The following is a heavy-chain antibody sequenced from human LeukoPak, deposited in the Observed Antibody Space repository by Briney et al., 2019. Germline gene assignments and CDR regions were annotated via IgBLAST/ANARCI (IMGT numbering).Heavy chain of an antibody. Sequence: PSETLSLTCTVSGASIISSSYYWGWIRQPPGKGLEWIGYIYYTGRTNYNPSLKSRVAISLDTSKNQFSLKLNSVTAADTAVYYCARWFCSGGSCRGAVDYWGQGTLVTVSS. D-gene: IGHD2-15*01. J-gene: IGHJ4*02. V-gene: IGHV4-61*05. CDR1: GASIISSSYY. CDR2: IYYTGRT. CDR3: ARWFCSGGSCRGAVDY.